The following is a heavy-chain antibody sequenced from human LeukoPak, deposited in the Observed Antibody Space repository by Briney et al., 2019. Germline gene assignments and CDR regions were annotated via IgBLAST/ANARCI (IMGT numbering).Heavy chain of an antibody. J-gene: IGHJ4*02. Sequence: GGSLRLSCAASGFTFSSYAMSWVRQAPGKGLEWVAAISGSGGSTYYADSVKGRFTISRDNSKNTVYLQMNSLRVDDTAVFYCVKTLGPSATAAGDYWGQGILVTVSS. CDR2: ISGSGGST. CDR1: GFTFSSYA. V-gene: IGHV3-23*01. CDR3: VKTLGPSATAAGDY. D-gene: IGHD1-26*01.